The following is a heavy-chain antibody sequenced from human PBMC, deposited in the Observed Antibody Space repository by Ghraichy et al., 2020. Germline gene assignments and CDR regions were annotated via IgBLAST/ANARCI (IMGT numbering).Heavy chain of an antibody. D-gene: IGHD3-22*01. CDR1: GFAVSKYA. V-gene: IGHV3-23*01. Sequence: GGSLRLSCAVSGFAVSKYAMSWVLQAPGKGLEWVSGISGSGHNTYYADSVKGRFTISRDNSKNTLYLQMNSLRDEDTAVYYCARYYYETSGYVFGSGNWGQGTLVTVSS. CDR3: ARYYYETSGYVFGSGN. J-gene: IGHJ4*02. CDR2: ISGSGHNT.